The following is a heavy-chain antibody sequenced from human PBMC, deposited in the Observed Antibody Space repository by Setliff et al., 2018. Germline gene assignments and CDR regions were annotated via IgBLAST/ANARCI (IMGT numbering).Heavy chain of an antibody. CDR3: ARDGVSYGMDV. V-gene: IGHV3-23*03. CDR1: GFTFSSDA. CDR2: ISSDGGSI. Sequence: GGSLRLSCAASGFTFSSDAMTWVRQAPGKGLEWVSIISSDGGSIYYADSVKGRFTISRDNSKNTLYLQLNSLRAEDTAVYYCARDGVSYGMDVWGQGTTVTVSS. J-gene: IGHJ6*02.